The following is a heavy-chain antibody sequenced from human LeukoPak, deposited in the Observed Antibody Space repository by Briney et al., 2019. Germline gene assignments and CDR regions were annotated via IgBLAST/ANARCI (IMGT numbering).Heavy chain of an antibody. J-gene: IGHJ5*02. V-gene: IGHV1-2*02. Sequence: ASVKASCKASGYTFTGYYMHWVRQAPGQGLEWMGWINPNSGGTNYAQKFQGRVTMTRDTSISTAYMELSRLRSDDTAVYYCARGVDTYYGSGSSPGDPWGQGTLVTVSS. D-gene: IGHD3-10*01. CDR2: INPNSGGT. CDR3: ARGVDTYYGSGSSPGDP. CDR1: GYTFTGYY.